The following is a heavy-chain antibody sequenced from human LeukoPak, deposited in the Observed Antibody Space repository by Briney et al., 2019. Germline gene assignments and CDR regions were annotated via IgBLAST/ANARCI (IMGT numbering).Heavy chain of an antibody. J-gene: IGHJ3*02. Sequence: SETLSLTCTVSGVSISSGNYYWASTRQPPGRGVGWIRSIYYSGSTYYNPSLKNRITIFIATTKNQYSRKLLSAHAADPSVYYCASPDQRGYSYGYSAFDIWGEGTMVTVSS. D-gene: IGHD5-18*01. CDR1: GVSISSGNYY. CDR2: IYYSGST. CDR3: ASPDQRGYSYGYSAFDI. V-gene: IGHV4-39*01.